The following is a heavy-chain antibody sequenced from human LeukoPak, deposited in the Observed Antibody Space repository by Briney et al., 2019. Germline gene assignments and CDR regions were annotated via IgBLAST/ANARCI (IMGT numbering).Heavy chain of an antibody. V-gene: IGHV5-51*01. CDR1: GYSFTSYW. CDR3: ARLGGYNYGMYPTAYFDF. CDR2: IYPGDSDT. D-gene: IGHD5-18*01. J-gene: IGHJ4*02. Sequence: GESLKISCKGSGYSFTSYWIGWVRQMPGKGLEWMGIIYPGDSDTRYSPSFQGQVTISADKSISTAYLQWSSLKASDTAMYYCARLGGYNYGMYPTAYFDFWGQGTLVTVSS.